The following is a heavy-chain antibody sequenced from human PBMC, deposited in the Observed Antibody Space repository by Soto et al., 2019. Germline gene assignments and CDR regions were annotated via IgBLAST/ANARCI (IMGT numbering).Heavy chain of an antibody. D-gene: IGHD2-2*03. CDR3: AKEGGYCSSTSCYGRVYY. CDR2: ISGSGGST. J-gene: IGHJ4*02. Sequence: GGSLRLSCAASGFTFSSYAMSWVRQAPGKGLEWVSAISGSGGSTYYADSVKGRFTISRDNSKNTLYLQMNSLRTEDTAVYYCAKEGGYCSSTSCYGRVYYWGQGTLVTVSS. CDR1: GFTFSSYA. V-gene: IGHV3-23*01.